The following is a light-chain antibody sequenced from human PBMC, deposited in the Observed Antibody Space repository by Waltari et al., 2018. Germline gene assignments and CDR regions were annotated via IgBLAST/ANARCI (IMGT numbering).Light chain of an antibody. Sequence: DIQMTQSPSTLSASVVDRVIITCRASQSIRNWLAWYQQKPGKAPKLLIHRASVLETGVPSRFSGSGSETEFNLTIGGLQPDDFASYFCQRYETSPRTFGPGTKVGVK. V-gene: IGKV1-5*03. CDR2: RAS. CDR1: QSIRNW. CDR3: QRYETSPRT. J-gene: IGKJ1*01.